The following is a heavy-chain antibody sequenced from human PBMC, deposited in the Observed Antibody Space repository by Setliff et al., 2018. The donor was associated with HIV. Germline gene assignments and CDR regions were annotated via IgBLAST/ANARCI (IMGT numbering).Heavy chain of an antibody. CDR3: ARDGLYYGPGGFQNGGLDY. D-gene: IGHD3-10*01. J-gene: IGHJ4*02. Sequence: ASVTVPCKASGYSLANYAISWVRQVPGHGLEWMGWMSGNNGNTKSEPKVQGRLTLATDISTGTAYMELMSLTSDDPAVYYCARDGLYYGPGGFQNGGLDYWGQGTPVTVSS. V-gene: IGHV1-18*04. CDR1: GYSLANYA. CDR2: MSGNNGNT.